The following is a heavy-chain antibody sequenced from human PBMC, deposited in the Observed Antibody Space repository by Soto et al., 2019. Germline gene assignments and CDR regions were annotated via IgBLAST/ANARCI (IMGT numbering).Heavy chain of an antibody. CDR1: GYSFTIYW. CDR3: ARSHSIAAASAFDI. Sequence: GESLKICCKGSGYSFTIYWMGWVRQMPGKGLEWMGIIYPGDSDTRYSPSFQGQVTISADKSISTAYLQWSSLKASDTAMYYCARSHSIAAASAFDIWGQGTMVPVSS. CDR2: IYPGDSDT. J-gene: IGHJ3*02. V-gene: IGHV5-51*01. D-gene: IGHD6-13*01.